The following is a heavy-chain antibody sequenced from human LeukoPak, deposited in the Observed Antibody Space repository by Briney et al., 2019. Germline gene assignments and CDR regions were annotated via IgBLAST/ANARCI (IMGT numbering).Heavy chain of an antibody. V-gene: IGHV3-11*04. J-gene: IGHJ4*02. CDR1: GFTFSDYY. CDR2: ISSSGSTI. D-gene: IGHD3-3*01. CDR3: ARVYDFWGGYYQLDY. Sequence: GGSLRLSCAASGFTFSDYYMRWIRQAPGKGLEWVSYISSSGSTIYYADSVKGRFTISRDNAKNSLYLQMSSLRAEDTAVYYCARVYDFWGGYYQLDYWGQGTLVTVSS.